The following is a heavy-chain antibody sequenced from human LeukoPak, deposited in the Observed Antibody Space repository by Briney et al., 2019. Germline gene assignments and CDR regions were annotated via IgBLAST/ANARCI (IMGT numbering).Heavy chain of an antibody. CDR1: GGSISSYY. CDR2: IYYSGST. V-gene: IGHV4-59*01. CDR3: ARDKGHFDVDF. D-gene: IGHD3-9*01. Sequence: PSETLPLTCTVSGGSISSYYWSWIRQPPGKGLEWIGYIYYSGSTNYNPSLKSRVTISVDTSKNQFSLKLSSVTAADTAVYYCARDKGHFDVDFWGQGTLVTVSS. J-gene: IGHJ4*02.